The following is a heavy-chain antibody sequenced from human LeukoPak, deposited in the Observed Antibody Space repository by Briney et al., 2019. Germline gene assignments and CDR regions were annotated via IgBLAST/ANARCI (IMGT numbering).Heavy chain of an antibody. J-gene: IGHJ6*03. CDR2: INHSGST. V-gene: IGHV4-34*01. CDR1: GGSFSGYY. D-gene: IGHD1-26*01. Sequence: PSEILSLTCAVYGGSFSGYYWSWIRQPPGKGLEWIGEINHSGSTNYNPSLKSRVTISVDTSKNQFSLKLSSVTAADTAVYYCARGRLGGSYSRYYYYMDVWGKGTTVTVSS. CDR3: ARGRLGGSYSRYYYYMDV.